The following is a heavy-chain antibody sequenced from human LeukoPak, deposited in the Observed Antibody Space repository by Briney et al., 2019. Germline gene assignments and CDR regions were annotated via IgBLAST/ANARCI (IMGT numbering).Heavy chain of an antibody. CDR2: IKGDGSEK. J-gene: IGHJ5*02. Sequence: GGSLRLSCAASGFTFSSYWMSWVRLAPGKGLEWVANIKGDGSEKWYADSVKGRFTISRDNAQNSVHLQMNSLRAEDTAVYHCARDEYKSRWLHPWGQGTLVTVTS. CDR1: GFTFSSYW. D-gene: IGHD5-24*01. CDR3: ARDEYKSRWLHP. V-gene: IGHV3-7*01.